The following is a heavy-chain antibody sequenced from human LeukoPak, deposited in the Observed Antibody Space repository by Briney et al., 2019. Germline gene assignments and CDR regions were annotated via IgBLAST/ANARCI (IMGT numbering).Heavy chain of an antibody. CDR3: ARARGNYPYYYYYMDV. CDR1: GGTFSSYA. Sequence: AASVKVSCKASGGTFSSYAISWVRQAPGQGLEWMGGIIPIFGTANYAQKFQGRVTITTDESTSTAYMELSSLRSEDTAVYYCARARGNYPYYYYYMDVWGKGTTVTVSS. J-gene: IGHJ6*03. V-gene: IGHV1-69*05. CDR2: IIPIFGTA. D-gene: IGHD4-11*01.